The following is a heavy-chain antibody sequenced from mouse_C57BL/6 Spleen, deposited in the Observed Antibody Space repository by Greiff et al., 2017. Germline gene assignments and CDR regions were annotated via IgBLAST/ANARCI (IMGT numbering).Heavy chain of an antibody. CDR2: IDPSDSYT. D-gene: IGHD2-5*01. CDR3: SRCDYSNYGDY. Sequence: QVQLQQPGAELVMPGASVKLSCKASGYTFTSYWMHWVKQRPGQGLEWIGEIDPSDSYTNYNQKFKGKSTLTVDKSSSTAYMLLSSLTSADSSVSYCSRCDYSNYGDYWGQGTSVTVAS. CDR1: GYTFTSYW. J-gene: IGHJ4*01. V-gene: IGHV1-69*01.